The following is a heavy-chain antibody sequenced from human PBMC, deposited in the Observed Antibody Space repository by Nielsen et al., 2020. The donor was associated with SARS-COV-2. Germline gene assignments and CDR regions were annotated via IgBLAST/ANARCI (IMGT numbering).Heavy chain of an antibody. V-gene: IGHV3-11*05. J-gene: IGHJ6*02. D-gene: IGHD6-13*01. CDR1: GFTFSDYY. Sequence: GGSLRLSCAASGFTFSDYYMSWIRQAPGKGLEWVSYISSSSSYTNYADSVKGRFTISRDNAKNSLYLQMNSLRAEDTAVYYCARDVAAAGTPLYYGMDVWGQGTTVTVSS. CDR3: ARDVAAAGTPLYYGMDV. CDR2: ISSSSSYT.